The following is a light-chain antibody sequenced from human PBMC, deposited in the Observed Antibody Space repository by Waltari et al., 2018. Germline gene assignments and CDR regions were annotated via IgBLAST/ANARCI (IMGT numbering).Light chain of an antibody. CDR3: ETGGHGTWV. V-gene: IGLV4-69*01. Sequence: QLVLPQSPAASASLGPPVKLTCTLSRRHSTNIIPWLHQQPGKGPRYLMKVNSDGSHRKGDEIPDRFSGSSSGAERYLTISSLQSEDEADYYCETGGHGTWVFGGGTKLTVL. CDR2: VNSDGSH. J-gene: IGLJ3*02. CDR1: RRHSTNI.